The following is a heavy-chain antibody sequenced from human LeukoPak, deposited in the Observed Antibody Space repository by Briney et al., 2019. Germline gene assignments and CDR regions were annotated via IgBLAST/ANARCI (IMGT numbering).Heavy chain of an antibody. Sequence: GASVKVSCKASGYTFSNYYIHWVRQAPGQGLEWMGIINPSSGSTSYTQKFQGRVTMTRDTSTSTVYMDLSSLRSEDTAVYYCARASSGFGELFPWGQGTLVTVSS. V-gene: IGHV1-46*01. D-gene: IGHD3-10*01. J-gene: IGHJ5*02. CDR3: ARASSGFGELFP. CDR2: INPSSGST. CDR1: GYTFSNYY.